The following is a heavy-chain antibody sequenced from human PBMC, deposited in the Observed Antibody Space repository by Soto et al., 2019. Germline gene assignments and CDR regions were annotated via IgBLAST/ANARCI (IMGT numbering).Heavy chain of an antibody. CDR3: ERGVAGSGFDL. V-gene: IGHV6-1*01. CDR2: TYYRSNWRH. CDR1: GDSVSSNTAA. Sequence: SQTLSLTRAISGDSVSSNTAAWNWIRSSPSRGLEWLGRTYYRSNWRHDYAVSVKSRITVNPDTSKNHFSLQLNSVTPDDTAVYYCERGVAGSGFDLWGQGTRVSGSS. D-gene: IGHD6-19*01. J-gene: IGHJ4*02.